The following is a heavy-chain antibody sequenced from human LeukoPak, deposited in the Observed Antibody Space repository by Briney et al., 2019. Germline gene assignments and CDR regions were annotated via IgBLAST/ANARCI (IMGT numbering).Heavy chain of an antibody. J-gene: IGHJ5*02. CDR3: ARDFERGYSSSWYWFDP. V-gene: IGHV3-7*01. Sequence: GGSLRLSCAASGFTFSSYWMSWVRQAPGKGLEWVANIKQDGSEKYYVDSVKGRFTISRDNAKNSLYLQMNSLGAEDTAVYYCARDFERGYSSSWYWFDPWGQGTLVTVSS. CDR2: IKQDGSEK. CDR1: GFTFSSYW. D-gene: IGHD6-13*01.